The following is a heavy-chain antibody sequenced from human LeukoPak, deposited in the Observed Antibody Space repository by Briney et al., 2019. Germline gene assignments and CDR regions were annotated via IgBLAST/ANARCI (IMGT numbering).Heavy chain of an antibody. J-gene: IGHJ5*02. V-gene: IGHV3-21*01. CDR3: AREPRGYCSGGSCTPGPNWFDP. CDR1: GFTFSSYS. CDR2: ISSSSSYI. D-gene: IGHD2-15*01. Sequence: GGSLRLSCAASGFTFSSYSMNWVRQAPGKGLEWVSSISSSSSYIYYADSVKGRSTISRDNAKNSLYLQMNSLRAEDTAVYYCAREPRGYCSGGSCTPGPNWFDPWGQGTLVTVSS.